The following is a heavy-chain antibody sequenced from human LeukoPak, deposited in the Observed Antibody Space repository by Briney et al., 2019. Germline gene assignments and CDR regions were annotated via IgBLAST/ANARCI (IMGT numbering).Heavy chain of an antibody. J-gene: IGHJ4*02. CDR3: ARQTGSGLFILP. CDR1: GGTFSSHV. Sequence: SVKVSCKASGGTFSSHVFSWVRQAPGQGLEWMGGIIPIFRTANYAQKFQGRLTITADKSTSTAYMELSSLRSDDTAVYYCARQTGSGLFILPGGQGTLVTVSS. CDR2: IIPIFRTA. V-gene: IGHV1-69*06. D-gene: IGHD3/OR15-3a*01.